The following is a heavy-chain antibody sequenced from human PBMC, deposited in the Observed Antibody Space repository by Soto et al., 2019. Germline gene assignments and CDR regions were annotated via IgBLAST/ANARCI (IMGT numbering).Heavy chain of an antibody. J-gene: IGHJ2*01. CDR1: GGSFRGYY. V-gene: IGHV4-34*01. CDR3: ARVVVAAHRWYFEL. CDR2: IDHSGST. D-gene: IGHD2-15*01. Sequence: QVQLQQWGAGLLKPSATLSLTCAVYGGSFRGYYWSWIRQPPGKGLEWIGEIDHSGSTNYNPSLQSRVTISVDSSKNQFSLKLSSVTAADAAVYYCARVVVAAHRWYFELWGRGTLGTVAA.